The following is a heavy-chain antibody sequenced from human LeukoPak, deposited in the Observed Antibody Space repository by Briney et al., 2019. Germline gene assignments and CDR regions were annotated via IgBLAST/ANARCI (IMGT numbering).Heavy chain of an antibody. CDR1: GYTFTSYD. Sequence: GASVKVSCRASGYTFTSYDINWVRQAPGQGLEWMGWMNPNSGNTGYAQKFQGRVTMTRNTSISTAYMELSSLRSEDTAVYYCARSRRRSAAGPLNYWGQGTLVTVSS. D-gene: IGHD6-13*01. V-gene: IGHV1-8*01. CDR3: ARSRRRSAAGPLNY. CDR2: MNPNSGNT. J-gene: IGHJ4*02.